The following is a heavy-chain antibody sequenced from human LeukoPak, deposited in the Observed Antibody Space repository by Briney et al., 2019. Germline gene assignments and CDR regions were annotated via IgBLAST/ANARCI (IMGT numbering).Heavy chain of an antibody. Sequence: GGSLRLSCAASGFTFSSYAMSWVRQAPGKGLEWVSAISGSGGSTYYADSVKGRFTISRDNAKNSLYLQMNSLRAEDTAVYYCARVAGGNYVPYYFDYWGQGTLVTVSS. CDR3: ARVAGGNYVPYYFDY. J-gene: IGHJ4*02. V-gene: IGHV3-23*01. CDR1: GFTFSSYA. D-gene: IGHD1-7*01. CDR2: ISGSGGST.